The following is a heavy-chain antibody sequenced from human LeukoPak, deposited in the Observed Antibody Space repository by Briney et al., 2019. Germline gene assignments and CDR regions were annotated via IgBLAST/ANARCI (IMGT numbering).Heavy chain of an antibody. V-gene: IGHV3-30*18. Sequence: GRSLRLSCTASEFTFSNYGMHWVRQAPGKGLEWVAVISYDGSNEYYADSVKGRFIISRDNSKNTLFLQMNSLRPEDTAVYHCAKVALFSGYYPPFDYWGQGTLVTVSS. CDR1: EFTFSNYG. D-gene: IGHD3-22*01. J-gene: IGHJ4*02. CDR3: AKVALFSGYYPPFDY. CDR2: ISYDGSNE.